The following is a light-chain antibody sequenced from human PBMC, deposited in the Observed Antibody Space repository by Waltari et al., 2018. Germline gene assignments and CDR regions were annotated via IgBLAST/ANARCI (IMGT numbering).Light chain of an antibody. Sequence: QTVVTQEPSLSVSPGGTVTLTCALTSGSVSTTSYPTWYQQTPGQPPRPLVYKGSSRSSGVPDRFSGSILGNKAALTITGAQADDESNYYCSLYMGSGIWVFGGGTKLTVL. V-gene: IGLV8-61*01. J-gene: IGLJ3*02. CDR1: SGSVSTTSY. CDR2: KGS. CDR3: SLYMGSGIWV.